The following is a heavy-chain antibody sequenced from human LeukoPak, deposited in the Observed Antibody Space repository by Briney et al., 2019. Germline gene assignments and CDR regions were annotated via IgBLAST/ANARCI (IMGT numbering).Heavy chain of an antibody. CDR2: MNQSGRT. D-gene: IGHD3-3*01. J-gene: IGHJ4*02. CDR3: ARFHGGRDFCWWDY. CDR1: GETFSGYY. V-gene: IGHV4-34*01. Sequence: PSETLSLTCAVYGETFSGYYWSWIRQPPGKGLEWIGEMNQSGRTNYNPCLKSRVTISVDTSKNQFSLRLSSMNDADTAVYYCARFHGGRDFCWWDYWGQGTLVTVSS.